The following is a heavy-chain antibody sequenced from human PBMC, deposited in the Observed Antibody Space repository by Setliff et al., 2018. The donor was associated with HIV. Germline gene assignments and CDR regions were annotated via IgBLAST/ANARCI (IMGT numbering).Heavy chain of an antibody. CDR2: IYSGSST. CDR1: GFTVSSNY. D-gene: IGHD3-10*01. V-gene: IGHV3-66*01. J-gene: IGHJ6*02. Sequence: PGGSLRLSCAASGFTVSSNYMSWVRQAPGKGLEWVSVIYSGSSTYYADSVKGRFTISRENSKNTLYLQMNSLRAEDTAVYYCAYYSSGSFYLGYYYYHGMDVWGQGTTVTVSS. CDR3: AYYSSGSFYLGYYYYHGMDV.